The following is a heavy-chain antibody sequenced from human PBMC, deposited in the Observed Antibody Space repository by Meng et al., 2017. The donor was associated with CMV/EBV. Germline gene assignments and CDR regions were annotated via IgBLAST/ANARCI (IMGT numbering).Heavy chain of an antibody. CDR1: GWSFRGYY. CDR3: ARGVGGWFDP. D-gene: IGHD1-26*01. CDR2: TNHSGST. Sequence: GRRQQGDDGVFQPSAPVSRTCAVNGWSFRGYYWSWIRQPPGKGLEWIGETNHSGSTNYTPSLKSRVTISVDTSKNQFSLKLSSVTAADTAVYYCARGVGGWFDPWGQGTLVTVSS. J-gene: IGHJ5*02. V-gene: IGHV4-34*01.